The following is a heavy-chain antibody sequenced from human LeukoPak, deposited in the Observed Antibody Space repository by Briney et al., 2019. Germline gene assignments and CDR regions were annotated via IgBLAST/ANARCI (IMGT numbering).Heavy chain of an antibody. V-gene: IGHV1-8*01. CDR2: MNPNSGNT. Sequence: ASVKVSCKASGYTFTSYDINWVRQATGQGLEWMGWMNPNSGNTGYAQKFQGRVTMTRNTSISTAYMELSSLRSEDTAVYYCARGELDDCSSTSCSIVYWGQGTLVTVSS. CDR1: GYTFTSYD. CDR3: ARGELDDCSSTSCSIVY. J-gene: IGHJ4*02. D-gene: IGHD2-2*01.